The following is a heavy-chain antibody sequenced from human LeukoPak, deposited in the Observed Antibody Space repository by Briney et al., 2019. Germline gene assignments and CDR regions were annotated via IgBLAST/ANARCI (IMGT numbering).Heavy chain of an antibody. CDR3: ARDAAFGGVNHFDY. D-gene: IGHD3-16*01. V-gene: IGHV3-33*05. CDR1: GFTFSSYG. CDR2: ISYDGSNK. J-gene: IGHJ4*02. Sequence: GGSLRLSCAASGFTFSSYGMHWVRQAPGKGLEWVAVISYDGSNKYYADSVKGRFTISRDNAKNSLYLQMNSLRAEDTAVYYCARDAAFGGVNHFDYWGQGTLVTVSS.